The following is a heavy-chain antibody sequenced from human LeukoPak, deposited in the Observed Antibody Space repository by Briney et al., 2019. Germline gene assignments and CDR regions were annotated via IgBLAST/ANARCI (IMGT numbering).Heavy chain of an antibody. CDR2: IYYSGST. J-gene: IGHJ4*02. V-gene: IGHV4-39*01. D-gene: IGHD3-10*01. CDR3: ARRGITMVRGVNYYFDY. CDR1: GGSISSSSYY. Sequence: SETLSLACTVSGGSISSSSYYWGWIRQPPGKGLEWIGSIYYSGSTYYNPSLKSRVTISVDTSKNQFSLKLSSVTAADTAVYYCARRGITMVRGVNYYFDYWGQGTLVTVSS.